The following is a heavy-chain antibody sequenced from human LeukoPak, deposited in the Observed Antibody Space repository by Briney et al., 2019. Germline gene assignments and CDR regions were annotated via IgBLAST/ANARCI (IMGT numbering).Heavy chain of an antibody. CDR2: INTNTGNP. CDR1: GYTFTSCA. V-gene: IGHV7-4-1*02. CDR3: ARAERWLQNDY. Sequence: ASVKVSCKASGYTFTSCAINWVRQAPGQGLEWLGWINTNTGNPTFAQGFTGRFVVSLDTSVSTAYLQISSLKADDTAVYYCARAERWLQNDYWGQGTLVTVSS. D-gene: IGHD5-24*01. J-gene: IGHJ4*02.